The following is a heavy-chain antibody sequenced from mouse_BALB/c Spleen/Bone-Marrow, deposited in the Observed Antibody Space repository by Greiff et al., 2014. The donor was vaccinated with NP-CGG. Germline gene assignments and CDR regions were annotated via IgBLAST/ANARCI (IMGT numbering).Heavy chain of an antibody. Sequence: VQLQQSGAELMKPGASVKISCKTSGYTFSSYWIEWVKQRPGHGLEWIGEILPGSGSINSNEKFKGKATFTADTSSNTAYMQLSSLTSEDSAVYYCARELGLRLAYWGQGTLVTVSA. CDR1: GYTFSSYW. J-gene: IGHJ3*01. CDR2: ILPGSGSI. D-gene: IGHD3-1*01. V-gene: IGHV1-9*01. CDR3: ARELGLRLAY.